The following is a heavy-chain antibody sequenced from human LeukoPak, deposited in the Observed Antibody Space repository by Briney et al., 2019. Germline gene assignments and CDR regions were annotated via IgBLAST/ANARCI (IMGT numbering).Heavy chain of an antibody. CDR1: GYTFTSYY. Sequence: ASVKVSCKASGYTFTSYYMHWVRQAPGQGLEWMGWISAYNGNTNYAQKLQGRVTMTTDTSTSTDYMELRSLRSDDTAVYYCARADWELLNSFGDYWGQGTLVTVSS. V-gene: IGHV1-18*04. CDR3: ARADWELLNSFGDY. D-gene: IGHD1-26*01. J-gene: IGHJ4*02. CDR2: ISAYNGNT.